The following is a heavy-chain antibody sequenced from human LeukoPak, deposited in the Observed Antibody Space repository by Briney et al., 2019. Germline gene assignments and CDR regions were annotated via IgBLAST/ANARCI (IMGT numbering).Heavy chain of an antibody. V-gene: IGHV3-11*04. D-gene: IGHD1-26*01. CDR3: ARVSESYHDY. J-gene: IGHJ4*02. Sequence: TGGSLRLSCAASGFTFSDYYMSWIRQAPGKGREWVSYIGSSGSTIYYADSVKGRFTISRDNAKNSLYLQMNSLRAEDTAVYYCARVSESYHDYWGQGTLVTVSS. CDR1: GFTFSDYY. CDR2: IGSSGSTI.